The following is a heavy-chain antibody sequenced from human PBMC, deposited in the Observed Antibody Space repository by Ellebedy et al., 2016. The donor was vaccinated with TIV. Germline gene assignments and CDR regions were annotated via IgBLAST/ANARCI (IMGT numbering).Heavy chain of an antibody. CDR3: AKGPLWFGESNY. CDR2: INSDGSST. J-gene: IGHJ4*02. D-gene: IGHD3-10*01. Sequence: GESLKISXAASGFTFSSYAMSWVRQAPGKGLVWVSRINSDGSSTSYADSVKGRFTISRDNAKNTLYLQMNSLRAEDTAVYYCAKGPLWFGESNYWGQGTLVTVSS. V-gene: IGHV3-74*01. CDR1: GFTFSSYA.